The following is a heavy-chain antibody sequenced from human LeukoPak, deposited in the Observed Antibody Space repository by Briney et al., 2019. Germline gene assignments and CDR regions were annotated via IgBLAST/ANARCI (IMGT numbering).Heavy chain of an antibody. J-gene: IGHJ3*02. V-gene: IGHV5-51*01. CDR2: IYSGDSDT. D-gene: IGHD1-26*01. Sequence: GESLKISCKDSGYSFTSYWIGWVRQMPGKGLEWRVIIYSGDSDTRYSPSFRGQVTISAHKSITTASPQWSTPRASDTAMDFCARRGWDPVAFDMWPEGTM. CDR1: GYSFTSYW. CDR3: ARRGWDPVAFDM.